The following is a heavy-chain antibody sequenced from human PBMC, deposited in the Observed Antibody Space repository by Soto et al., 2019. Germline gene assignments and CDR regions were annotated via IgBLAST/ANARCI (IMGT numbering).Heavy chain of an antibody. V-gene: IGHV4-39*01. J-gene: IGHJ4*02. CDR1: GGSISSSSYY. CDR2: IYYSGST. Sequence: QLQLQESGPGLVKPSETLSLTCTVSGGSISSSSYYWGWIRQPPGKGLEWIGSIYYSGSTYYNPSLKSRVTISVDTSKNQFSLKLSSVTAADTAVYYCASLPSYSQPNYWGQGTLVTVSS. CDR3: ASLPSYSQPNY. D-gene: IGHD5-18*01.